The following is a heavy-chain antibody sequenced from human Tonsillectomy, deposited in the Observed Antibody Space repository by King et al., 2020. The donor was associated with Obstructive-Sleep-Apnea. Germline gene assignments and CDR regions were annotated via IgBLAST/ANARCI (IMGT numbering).Heavy chain of an antibody. CDR3: ARGGYSDYGLGY. Sequence: QLVQSGGTLVQPGGSLRLSCAASGFTFTSYWMSWVRQAPGERLEWVANIKQDGSEKYYLDSVRGRFTISRDNAKNSLYLQMNSLRAEDTAVYYCARGGYSDYGLGYWGQGTLVTVSS. CDR1: GFTFTSYW. D-gene: IGHD5-12*01. V-gene: IGHV3-7*01. CDR2: IKQDGSEK. J-gene: IGHJ4*02.